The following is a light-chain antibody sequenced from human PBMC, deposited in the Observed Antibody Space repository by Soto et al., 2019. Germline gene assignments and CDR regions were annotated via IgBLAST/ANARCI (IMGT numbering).Light chain of an antibody. J-gene: IGKJ2*01. Sequence: EIVLTQSPATLSLSPGERAILSCRASESIRTFLAWYQQKPGQAPRLLIYGASSRAPGIPARFSGSGSGAEFALTISNLEPEDSAVYYCQQRSNWPPYTFGQGTKLEIK. CDR2: GAS. V-gene: IGKV3-11*01. CDR3: QQRSNWPPYT. CDR1: ESIRTF.